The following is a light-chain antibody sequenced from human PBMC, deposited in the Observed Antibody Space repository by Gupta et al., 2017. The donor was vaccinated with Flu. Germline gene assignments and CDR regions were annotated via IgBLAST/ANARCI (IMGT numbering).Light chain of an antibody. CDR2: EDN. CDR3: HSYEASYQV. Sequence: SSGSIASNYVQWYQQRPGSSPTTVVYEDNQRPSGVPDRFSGSIDSSSNSASLTISGLKTEDEAYYYCHSYEASYQVFGGGTKLTVL. J-gene: IGLJ3*02. V-gene: IGLV6-57*01. CDR1: SGSIASNY.